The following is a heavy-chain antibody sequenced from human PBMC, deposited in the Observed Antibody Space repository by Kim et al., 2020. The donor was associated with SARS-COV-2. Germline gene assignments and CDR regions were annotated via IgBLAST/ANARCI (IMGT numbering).Heavy chain of an antibody. J-gene: IGHJ4*02. D-gene: IGHD2-2*01. CDR3: ARSGGTSAGLAY. Sequence: YAQKFQGRVTMTRDTSTSTVYMELSSLRSEDTAVYYCARSGGTSAGLAYWGQGTLVTVSS. V-gene: IGHV1-46*01.